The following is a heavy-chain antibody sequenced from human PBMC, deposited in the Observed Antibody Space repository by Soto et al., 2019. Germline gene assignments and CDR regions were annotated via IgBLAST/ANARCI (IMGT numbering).Heavy chain of an antibody. CDR3: AKDKLELLWYFDY. J-gene: IGHJ4*02. CDR2: ISGSGGST. V-gene: IGHV3-23*01. D-gene: IGHD1-7*01. CDR1: GFTFSSYA. Sequence: GGFLRLSCAASGFTFSSYAMSWVRQAPGKGLEWVSAISGSGGSTYYADSVKGRFTISRDNSKNTLYLQMNSLRAEDTAVYYCAKDKLELLWYFDYWGQGTLVTVSS.